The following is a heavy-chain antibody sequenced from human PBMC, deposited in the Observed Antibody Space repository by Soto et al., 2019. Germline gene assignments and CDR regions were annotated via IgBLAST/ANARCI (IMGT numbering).Heavy chain of an antibody. CDR2: IRSKANSYAT. D-gene: IGHD3-9*01. V-gene: IGHV3-73*01. CDR1: GFAFSGSA. Sequence: PGGSLRLSCAASGFAFSGSAMHWVRQASGKGLEWVGRIRSKANSYATAYAASVKGRFTISRDDSKNTAYLQMNSLKTEDTAVYYCTSTYDMLTGYYHYYYYGMDVWGQGTTVTVSS. J-gene: IGHJ6*02. CDR3: TSTYDMLTGYYHYYYYGMDV.